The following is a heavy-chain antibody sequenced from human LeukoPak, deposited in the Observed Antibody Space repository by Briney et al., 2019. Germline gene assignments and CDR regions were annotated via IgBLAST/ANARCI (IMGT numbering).Heavy chain of an antibody. D-gene: IGHD2-2*01. CDR3: ARDDCSSISCYHNWFDP. V-gene: IGHV3-7*01. Sequence: GGSLRLSGAASGFTFSSYWMSWVRQAPGKGLEWVANIKQDGNEKYYVDSVKGRFTISRDNAKNSLYLQMNSLRAEDTAVYYCARDDCSSISCYHNWFDPWGQGTLVTVSS. CDR1: GFTFSSYW. CDR2: IKQDGNEK. J-gene: IGHJ5*02.